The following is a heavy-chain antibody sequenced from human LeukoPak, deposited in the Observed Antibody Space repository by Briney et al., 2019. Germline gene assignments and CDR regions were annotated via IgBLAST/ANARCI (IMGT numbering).Heavy chain of an antibody. J-gene: IGHJ4*02. V-gene: IGHV3-30*04. Sequence: PGGSLRLSCAASGFTFSSNAMHWVRQAPGKGLEWVAIISYDGSNKYYADSMKGRFTISRDDSKNTLYLQMNSLRAEDTAVYYCAKDSIWFGESNPVGYWGQGTLVTVSS. CDR2: ISYDGSNK. CDR1: GFTFSSNA. D-gene: IGHD3-10*01. CDR3: AKDSIWFGESNPVGY.